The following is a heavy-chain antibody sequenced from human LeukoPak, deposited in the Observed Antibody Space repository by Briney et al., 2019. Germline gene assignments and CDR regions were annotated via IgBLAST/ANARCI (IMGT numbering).Heavy chain of an antibody. CDR1: GGSISSYY. Sequence: SETLSLTCTVSGGSISSYYWSWIRQPPGKGLEWIGEINHSGSANYNPSLKSRVTMSVDASKSQFSLRLSSVTAADTAVYYCAKLTYSNNWYFRRGLDSWFDPWGQGTLVTVSS. J-gene: IGHJ5*02. CDR2: INHSGSA. D-gene: IGHD6-13*01. V-gene: IGHV4-34*01. CDR3: AKLTYSNNWYFRRGLDSWFDP.